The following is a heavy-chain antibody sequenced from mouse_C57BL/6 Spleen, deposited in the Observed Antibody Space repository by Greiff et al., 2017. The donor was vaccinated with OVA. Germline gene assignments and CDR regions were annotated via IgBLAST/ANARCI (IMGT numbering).Heavy chain of an antibody. J-gene: IGHJ1*03. CDR2: IDPETGGT. Sequence: QVQLQQSGAELVRPGASVTLSCKALGYTFTDYEMHWVKQTPVHGLEWIGAIDPETGGTAYNQKFKGKAILTADKSSSTAYMELRSLTSEDSSVYYCTRLGLLPSYWYFDVWGTGTTVTVSA. D-gene: IGHD2-3*01. CDR1: GYTFTDYE. CDR3: TRLGLLPSYWYFDV. V-gene: IGHV1-15*01.